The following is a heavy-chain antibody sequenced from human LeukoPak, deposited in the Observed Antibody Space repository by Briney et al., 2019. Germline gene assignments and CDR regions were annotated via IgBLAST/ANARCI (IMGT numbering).Heavy chain of an antibody. CDR2: IRNKASSYIT. D-gene: IGHD3-22*01. V-gene: IGHV3-72*01. Sequence: QTGGSLRLSCAASGFTFSDHYMDWVRQSPGKGLEWVGRIRNKASSYITEYAASAKGRFTVSRDDSKNSLYLQINSLKTEDTAVYYCTRDNYDSRGHSLGYDFWGQGTLLTVSS. J-gene: IGHJ4*02. CDR3: TRDNYDSRGHSLGYDF. CDR1: GFTFSDHY.